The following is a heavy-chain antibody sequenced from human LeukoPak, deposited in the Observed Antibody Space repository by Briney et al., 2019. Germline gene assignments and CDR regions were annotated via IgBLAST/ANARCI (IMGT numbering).Heavy chain of an antibody. J-gene: IGHJ4*02. CDR3: AKENYDSSGFDFDY. CDR2: IRGSGSRT. V-gene: IGHV3-23*01. Sequence: GGSLRLSCAASGFTFRSYAMSWVRQAPGKGPEWVSSIRGSGSRTYYADFLEGRFTISRDNSKNKLYLEMNSLRAEDTAVYYCAKENYDSSGFDFDYGGQGTLVTVSS. CDR1: GFTFRSYA. D-gene: IGHD3-22*01.